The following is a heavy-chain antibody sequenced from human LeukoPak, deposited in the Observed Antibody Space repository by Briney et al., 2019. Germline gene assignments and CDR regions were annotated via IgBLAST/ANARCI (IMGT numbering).Heavy chain of an antibody. Sequence: GGSLRLSCAAPRFTFSRFAMHSGRQAPGKGLEWVAIIPSDENSKYYVESVKGRFTISRDNSKNTLYLQMNSLRAEDTAVYYCSKDLGSGSYRGYMDVWGKGTTVTISS. CDR2: IPSDENSK. V-gene: IGHV3-30*02. CDR1: RFTFSRFA. CDR3: SKDLGSGSYRGYMDV. J-gene: IGHJ6*03. D-gene: IGHD3-10*01.